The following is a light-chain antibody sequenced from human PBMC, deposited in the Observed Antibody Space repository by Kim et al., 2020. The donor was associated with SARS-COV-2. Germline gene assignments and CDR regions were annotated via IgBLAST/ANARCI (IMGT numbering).Light chain of an antibody. CDR3: QQYGSSQGT. J-gene: IGKJ1*01. CDR1: QSLSSGY. Sequence: SPGERPTLSCRASQSLSSGYLAWYQQKPGQAPRLLIYRAPSRATGIPDRFSGSGSGTDFTLTISRLEPKDFAVYYCQQYGSSQGTLGQATKVGIK. V-gene: IGKV3-20*01. CDR2: RAP.